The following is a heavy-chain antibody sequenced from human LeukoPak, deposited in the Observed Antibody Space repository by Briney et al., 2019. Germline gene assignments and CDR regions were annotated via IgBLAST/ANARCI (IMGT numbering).Heavy chain of an antibody. V-gene: IGHV4-34*01. D-gene: IGHD5-24*01. CDR3: ARRDRRDYYMDV. CDR1: GGSFSGYY. CDR2: INHSGST. Sequence: PSETLSLTCAVYGGSFSGYYWSWIRQPPGKGLEWIGEINHSGSTNYNPSLKSRITISVDTSKNQFSLKLSSVTAADTAVYYCARRDRRDYYMDVWGKGTTVTVSS. J-gene: IGHJ6*03.